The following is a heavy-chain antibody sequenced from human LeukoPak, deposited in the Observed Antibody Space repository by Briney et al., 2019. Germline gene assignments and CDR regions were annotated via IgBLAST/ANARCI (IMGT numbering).Heavy chain of an antibody. CDR2: ISHIGRT. CDR1: GDSFSSHY. CDR3: ARDLVTVTKGFDI. V-gene: IGHV4-59*11. J-gene: IGHJ3*02. Sequence: PSETLCLTCAVSGDSFSSHYWTWIRQSPGTGLEWIGYISHIGRTNYNPSLKSRVTISIDTSKNQFSLKLRSVTAADTAVYYCARDLVTVTKGFDIWGQGTMVSVS. D-gene: IGHD4-17*01.